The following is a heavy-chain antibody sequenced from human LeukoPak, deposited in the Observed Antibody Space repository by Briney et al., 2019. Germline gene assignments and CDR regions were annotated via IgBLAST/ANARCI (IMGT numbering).Heavy chain of an antibody. CDR3: ATYSGSYSV. J-gene: IGHJ4*02. Sequence: SETLSLTCAVYGGSFSGYYWSWIRQPPGKGLEWIGEINHSGSTNYNPSPKSRATISVDTSKNQFSLKLSSVTAADTAVCYCATYSGSYSVWGQGTLVTVSS. CDR2: INHSGST. D-gene: IGHD1-26*01. V-gene: IGHV4-34*01. CDR1: GGSFSGYY.